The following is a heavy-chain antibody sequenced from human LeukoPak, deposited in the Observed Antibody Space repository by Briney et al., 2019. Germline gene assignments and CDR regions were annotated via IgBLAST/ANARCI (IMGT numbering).Heavy chain of an antibody. CDR3: ARVGSSGWYGYYYYYYYMDV. V-gene: IGHV3-21*01. J-gene: IGHJ6*03. CDR2: ISSSSSYM. D-gene: IGHD6-19*01. CDR1: GFTFSSYS. Sequence: PGGSLRLSCAASGFTFSSYSMNWVRQAPGKGLEWVSSISSSSSYMYYADSVKGRFTISRDNAKNSLYLQMNSLRAEDTAVYYCARVGSSGWYGYYYYYYYMDVWGKGTTVTVSS.